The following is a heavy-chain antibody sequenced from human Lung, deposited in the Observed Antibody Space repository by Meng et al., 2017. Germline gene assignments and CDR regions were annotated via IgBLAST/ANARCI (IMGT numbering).Heavy chain of an antibody. V-gene: IGHV4-4*02. Sequence: QGQLQEPGPGLLKPSGTLSLTCAVSGGSISSDNWWSWVRQPPGKGLEWIGEIYHSGSTNYNPSLKSRITISVDKPKNQFSLTLSSVTAADTAVYYCTKNDFYCLGYWGQGTLVTVSS. CDR2: IYHSGST. J-gene: IGHJ4*02. D-gene: IGHD2-21*01. CDR3: TKNDFYCLGY. CDR1: GGSISSDNW.